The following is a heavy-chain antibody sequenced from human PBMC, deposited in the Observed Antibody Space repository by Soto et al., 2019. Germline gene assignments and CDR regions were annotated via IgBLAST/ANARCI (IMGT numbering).Heavy chain of an antibody. CDR3: AKDGYSSSWYVGWFDP. CDR2: ISGSGGST. V-gene: IGHV3-23*01. J-gene: IGHJ5*02. D-gene: IGHD6-13*01. Sequence: GESLKISCAASGFTFSSYAMSWVRQAPGKGLEWVSAISGSGGSTYYADSVKGRFTISRDNSKNTLYLQMNSLRAEDTAVYYCAKDGYSSSWYVGWFDPWGQGTLVTVSS. CDR1: GFTFSSYA.